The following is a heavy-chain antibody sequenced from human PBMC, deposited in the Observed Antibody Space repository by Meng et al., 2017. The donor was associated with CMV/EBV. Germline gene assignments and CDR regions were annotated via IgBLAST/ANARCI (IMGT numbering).Heavy chain of an antibody. V-gene: IGHV4/OR15-8*01. D-gene: IGHD2-15*01. CDR2: FSQSGST. CDR1: GGSITISNW. Sequence: ESLKISCAVSGGSITISNWWSWVRQPPGKGLEWIGEFSQSGSTNYSPSLKSRVTMSLDKSKNQFSLQLSSVTAADTAVYYCATQDAFCSVFWGQGALVTVSS. J-gene: IGHJ4*02. CDR3: ATQDAFCSVF.